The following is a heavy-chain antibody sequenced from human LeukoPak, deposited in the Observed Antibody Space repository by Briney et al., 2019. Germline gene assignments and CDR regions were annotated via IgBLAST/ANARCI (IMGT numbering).Heavy chain of an antibody. CDR3: AREKQWLIHYYDSGYLDY. CDR1: GFTFSSYS. D-gene: IGHD3-22*01. J-gene: IGHJ4*02. Sequence: PGGSLRLSCAASGFTFSSYSMNWVRQAPGKGLEWVSYISSSSTIYYADSVKGRFTISRDNAKNSLYLQMNSLRAEDTAVYYCAREKQWLIHYYDSGYLDYWGQGTLVTVSS. V-gene: IGHV3-48*01. CDR2: ISSSSTI.